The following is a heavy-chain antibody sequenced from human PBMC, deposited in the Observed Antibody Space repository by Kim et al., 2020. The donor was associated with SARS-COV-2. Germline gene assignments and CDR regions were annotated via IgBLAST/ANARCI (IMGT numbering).Heavy chain of an antibody. CDR1: GFTFSNAW. Sequence: GGSLRLSCAASGFTFSNAWMSWVRQAPGKGLEWVGRIKSKTDGGTTDYAAPVKGRFTISRDDSKNTLYLQMNSLKTEDTAVYYCTTKIEESAYCGGDCYSASYYYGMDVWGQGTTVTVSS. CDR3: TTKIEESAYCGGDCYSASYYYGMDV. V-gene: IGHV3-15*01. J-gene: IGHJ6*02. D-gene: IGHD2-21*01. CDR2: IKSKTDGGTT.